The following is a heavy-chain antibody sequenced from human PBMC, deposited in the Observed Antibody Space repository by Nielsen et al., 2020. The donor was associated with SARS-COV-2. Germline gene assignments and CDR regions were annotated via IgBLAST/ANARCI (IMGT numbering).Heavy chain of an antibody. D-gene: IGHD2-15*01. CDR1: GFTFSSYA. V-gene: IGHV3-30-3*01. CDR3: ARGEGYCSGGSCYSAY. CDR2: ISYDGSNK. Sequence: GALRLSCGASGFTFSSYAMHWVRQAPGKGLEWVAVISYDGSNKYYADSVKGRFTISRDNSKNTLYLQMNSLRAEDTAVYYCARGEGYCSGGSCYSAYWGQGTLVTVSS. J-gene: IGHJ4*02.